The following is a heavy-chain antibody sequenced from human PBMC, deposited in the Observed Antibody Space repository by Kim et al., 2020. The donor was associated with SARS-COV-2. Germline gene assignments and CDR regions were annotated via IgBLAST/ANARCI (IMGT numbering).Heavy chain of an antibody. CDR3: VKDAAWVFDY. J-gene: IGHJ4*02. Sequence: GGSLRLSCAASGLTFSLFGIHWVRQAPGKGLEWVAIIYHDGSHKFYADSVKGRFTISRDNSKDTVDLHMNSLRAEDTAVYFCVKDAAWVFDYWGQGTLVTVSS. CDR2: IYHDGSHK. V-gene: IGHV3-33*06. D-gene: IGHD6-25*01. CDR1: GLTFSLFG.